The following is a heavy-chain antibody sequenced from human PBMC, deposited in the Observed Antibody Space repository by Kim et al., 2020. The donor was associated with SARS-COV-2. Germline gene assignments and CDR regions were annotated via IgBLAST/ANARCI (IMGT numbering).Heavy chain of an antibody. D-gene: IGHD2-21*01. CDR3: CGGQYRSSGVDV. V-gene: IGHV3-53*01. Sequence: GGSLRLSCAASGFTISSYYIIWVRQAPGKGLEWVSVFYSGGDTFYADSVKGRFTISRDNSKNTVYLQVDSLRAEDTAVDYCCGGQYRSSGVDVWGQGTTVTVSS. J-gene: IGHJ6*02. CDR2: FYSGGDT. CDR1: GFTISSYY.